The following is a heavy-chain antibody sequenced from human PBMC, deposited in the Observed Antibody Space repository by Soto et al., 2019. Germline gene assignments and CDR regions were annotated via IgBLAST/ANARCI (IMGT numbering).Heavy chain of an antibody. D-gene: IGHD2-2*01. CDR1: GFTFSSYG. J-gene: IGHJ6*02. V-gene: IGHV3-30*18. CDR3: AKEVVPAAIYPYYYYYGMDV. Sequence: GGSLRLSCAASGFTFSSYGMHWVRQAPGKGLEWVAVISYDGSNKYYADSVKGRFTISRDNSKSTLYLQMNSLRAEDTAVYYCAKEVVPAAIYPYYYYYGMDVWGQGTTVTVSS. CDR2: ISYDGSNK.